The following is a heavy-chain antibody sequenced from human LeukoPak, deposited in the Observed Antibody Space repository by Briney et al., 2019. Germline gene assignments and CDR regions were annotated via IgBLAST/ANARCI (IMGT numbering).Heavy chain of an antibody. J-gene: IGHJ3*02. V-gene: IGHV3-64*01. CDR3: ARDWSYDSSGYPHDAFDI. Sequence: GGSLRLSCAAAGCTLSTYATHGVRHAPGKGLEYNSAISSNGSSTYYANSVKGRFTISRDNSKNTLYLQMGSLRAEDMAVYYCARDWSYDSSGYPHDAFDIWGQGTMVTVSS. CDR2: ISSNGSST. D-gene: IGHD3-22*01. CDR1: GCTLSTYA.